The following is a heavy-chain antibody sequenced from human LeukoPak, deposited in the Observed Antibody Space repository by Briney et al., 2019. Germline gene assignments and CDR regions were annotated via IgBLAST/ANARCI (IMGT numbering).Heavy chain of an antibody. CDR2: IYYSGST. D-gene: IGHD3-10*01. J-gene: IGHJ4*02. CDR3: ARADYGSGRTIDY. CDR1: GGSISSSSYY. Sequence: SETLSLTCTVSGGSISSSSYYWGWIRQPPGKGLGWIGSIYYSGSTYYNPSLKSRVTISVDTSKNQFSLKLSSVTAADTAVYYCARADYGSGRTIDYWGQGTLVTVSS. V-gene: IGHV4-39*07.